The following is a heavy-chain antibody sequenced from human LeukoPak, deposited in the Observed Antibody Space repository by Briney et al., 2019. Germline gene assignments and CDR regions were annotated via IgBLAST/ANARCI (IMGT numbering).Heavy chain of an antibody. CDR3: ARVKTIFGVVIYYFDY. CDR1: GGSISSYY. V-gene: IGHV4-59*01. D-gene: IGHD3-3*01. CDR2: IYYSGST. Sequence: PSETLSLTCTVSGGSISSYYWSWIRQPPGKGLEWIGYIYYSGSTNYNPSLKSRVTISVDTSKNQFSLKLSSVTAADTAVYYCARVKTIFGVVIYYFDYWGQGTLVTVSS. J-gene: IGHJ4*02.